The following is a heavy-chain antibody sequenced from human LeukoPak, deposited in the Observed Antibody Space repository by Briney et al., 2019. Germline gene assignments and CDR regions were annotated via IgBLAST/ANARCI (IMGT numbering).Heavy chain of an antibody. CDR2: INHSGST. CDR3: ATRIAGYRAFDI. J-gene: IGHJ3*02. D-gene: IGHD6-13*01. CDR1: GGSFSGYY. V-gene: IGHV4-34*01. Sequence: SETPSLTCAVYGGSFSGYYWSWIRQPPGKGLEWIGEINHSGSTNYNPSLKSRVTISVDTSKNQFSLKLSSVTAADTAVYYCATRIAGYRAFDIWGQGTMVTVSS.